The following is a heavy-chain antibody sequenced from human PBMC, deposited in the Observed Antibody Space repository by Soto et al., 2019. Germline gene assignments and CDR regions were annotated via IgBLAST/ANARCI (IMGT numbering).Heavy chain of an antibody. CDR1: GGTFSSYA. CDR3: ARGREVGYSSSWPLDY. Sequence: SVKVSCKASGGTFSSYAISWVRQAPGQGLEWMGGIIPIFGTANYAQKFQGRVTITADESTSTAYMELSSLRSEDTAVYYCARGREVGYSSSWPLDYWDQGTLVTVS. CDR2: IIPIFGTA. V-gene: IGHV1-69*13. D-gene: IGHD6-13*01. J-gene: IGHJ4*02.